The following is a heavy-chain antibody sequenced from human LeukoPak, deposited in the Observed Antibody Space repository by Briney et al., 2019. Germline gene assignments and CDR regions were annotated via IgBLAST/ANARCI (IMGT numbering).Heavy chain of an antibody. V-gene: IGHV3-13*01. CDR2: IGTVGDT. Sequence: GGSLRLSCAASGFTFSSYDMHWVRQAKGKGLEWVSAIGTVGDTYYPGSVKGRFTISRENAKNSLYLQMNSLRAGGTAVYYCARGGPAPYKQNYGMDVWGQGTTVIVSS. D-gene: IGHD1-14*01. CDR3: ARGGPAPYKQNYGMDV. CDR1: GFTFSSYD. J-gene: IGHJ6*02.